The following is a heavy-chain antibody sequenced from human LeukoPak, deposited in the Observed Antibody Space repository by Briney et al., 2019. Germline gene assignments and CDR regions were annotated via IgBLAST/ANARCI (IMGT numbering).Heavy chain of an antibody. J-gene: IGHJ4*02. CDR3: ARDSRLGYCSSTSCYTLSD. CDR1: GYTFTGYY. D-gene: IGHD2-2*02. Sequence: ASVKVFCKASGYTFTGYYMHWVRQAPGQGLEWMGWINPNSGGTNYAQKFQGRVTMTRDTSISTAYMELSRLRSDDTAVYYCARDSRLGYCSSTSCYTLSDWGQGTLVTVSS. V-gene: IGHV1-2*02. CDR2: INPNSGGT.